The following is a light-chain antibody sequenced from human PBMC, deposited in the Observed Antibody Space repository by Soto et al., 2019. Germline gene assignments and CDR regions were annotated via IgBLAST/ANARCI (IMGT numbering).Light chain of an antibody. V-gene: IGKV3-20*01. CDR1: QSLSSSQ. CDR2: DAS. Sequence: EIVLTQSPGTLSLSPGERATLSCRVSQSLSSSQLAWYEQKPGQAPRLLIHDASSRATGISDRFTGSGSGTDFTLTITTLEPEDFAVYYCQQYGSSPRTFGLGTKVDIK. CDR3: QQYGSSPRT. J-gene: IGKJ1*01.